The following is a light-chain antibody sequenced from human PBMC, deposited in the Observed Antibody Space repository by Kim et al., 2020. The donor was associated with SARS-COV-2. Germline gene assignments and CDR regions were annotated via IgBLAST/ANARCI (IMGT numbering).Light chain of an antibody. Sequence: DIQMTQSPSSLSASVGDGVTITCQASQDINNYLNWYQQKPGKAPKLLIYDASNLETGVPSRFSGSGYGTDFTFTISSLQAEDIATYYCQQFAHLPPYTFGQGTKLEI. V-gene: IGKV1-33*01. CDR3: QQFAHLPPYT. CDR1: QDINNY. J-gene: IGKJ2*01. CDR2: DAS.